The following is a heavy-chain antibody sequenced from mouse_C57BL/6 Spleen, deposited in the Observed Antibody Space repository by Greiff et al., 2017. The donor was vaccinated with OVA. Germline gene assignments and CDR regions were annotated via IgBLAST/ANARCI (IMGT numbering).Heavy chain of an antibody. CDR3: TRRFYYAMDY. CDR2: IDPENGDT. V-gene: IGHV14-4*01. CDR1: GFNIKDDY. J-gene: IGHJ4*01. D-gene: IGHD2-14*01. Sequence: EVQLQQSGAELVRPGASVKLSCTASGFNIKDDYMHWVKQRPEQGLEWIGWIDPENGDTEYASKFQGKATITADTSSNTDYLQLSSLTSEDTAVYYCTRRFYYAMDYWGQGTSVTVSS.